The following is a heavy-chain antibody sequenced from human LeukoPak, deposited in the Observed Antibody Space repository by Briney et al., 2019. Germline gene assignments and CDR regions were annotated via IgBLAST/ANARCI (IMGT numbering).Heavy chain of an antibody. J-gene: IGHJ5*02. D-gene: IGHD3-22*01. CDR1: EFTFSGSA. V-gene: IGHV3-73*01. CDR2: IRSKTNSYAT. Sequence: GGSLRLSCAASEFTFSGSAMHWVRQASGKGLEWIGRIRSKTNSYATAYAASVRGRFTIFRDDSKNTAYLQMNSLKTEDTAVYYCTGHPTDSSAYFNWLDPWGQGTLVTVSS. CDR3: TGHPTDSSAYFNWLDP.